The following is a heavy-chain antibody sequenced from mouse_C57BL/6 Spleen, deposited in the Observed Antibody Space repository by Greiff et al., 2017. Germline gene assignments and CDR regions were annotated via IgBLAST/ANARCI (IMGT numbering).Heavy chain of an antibody. J-gene: IGHJ3*01. V-gene: IGHV1-82*01. CDR1: GYAFSSSW. CDR3: ARGPIPYFAY. D-gene: IGHD5-1-1*01. Sequence: VQLQESGPELVKPGASVKLSCKASGYAFSSSWMNWVKQRPGQGLEWIGRIYPGDGDTNYNGKFKGKATLTADKSSSTAYMQLSSLTSEDSAVYFCARGPIPYFAYWGQGTLVTVSA. CDR2: IYPGDGDT.